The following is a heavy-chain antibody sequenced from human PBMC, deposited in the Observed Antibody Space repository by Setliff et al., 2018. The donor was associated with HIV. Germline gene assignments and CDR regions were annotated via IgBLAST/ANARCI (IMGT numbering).Heavy chain of an antibody. J-gene: IGHJ4*02. CDR2: ISSSSSTI. CDR1: GFTFKTYS. D-gene: IGHD3-10*01. CDR3: ARDPITMVRGVVGPFDY. V-gene: IGHV3-48*01. Sequence: GGSLRLSCVGSGFTFKTYSMNWVRQAPGKGLEWVSYISSSSSTIYYADSVKGRFTISRDNAKNSLYLQMNSLRAEDTAVYYCARDPITMVRGVVGPFDYWGQGTLVTVSS.